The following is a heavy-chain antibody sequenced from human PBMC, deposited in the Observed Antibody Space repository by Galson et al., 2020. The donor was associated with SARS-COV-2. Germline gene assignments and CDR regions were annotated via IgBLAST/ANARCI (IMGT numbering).Heavy chain of an antibody. CDR1: GDSITRSNW. CDR3: ARNYRDYAGSCAFDI. CDR2: IYYSGST. Sequence: SETMSLTCVVSGDSITRSNWWGWIRQPPGKGLEWIGYIYYSGSTYYNPSLKSRVTMSVDTSKKHFSLNLSSVTAVDTAVYYCARNYRDYAGSCAFDIWGQGTLVTVSS. J-gene: IGHJ3*02. V-gene: IGHV4-28*01. D-gene: IGHD4-17*01.